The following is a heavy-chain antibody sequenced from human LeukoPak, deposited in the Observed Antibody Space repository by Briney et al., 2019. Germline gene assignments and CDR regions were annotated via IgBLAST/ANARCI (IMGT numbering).Heavy chain of an antibody. CDR3: ARGYSSGWFYYYYYMDV. D-gene: IGHD6-19*01. J-gene: IGHJ6*03. CDR2: MNPNSGNT. V-gene: IGHV1-8*03. CDR1: GYTFTSYD. Sequence: HGESLKISCKASGYTFTSYDINWVRQATGQGLEWMGWMNPNSGNTGYAQKFQGRVTITRNTSISTAYMELSSLRSEDTAVYYCARGYSSGWFYYYYYMDVWGKGTTVTVSS.